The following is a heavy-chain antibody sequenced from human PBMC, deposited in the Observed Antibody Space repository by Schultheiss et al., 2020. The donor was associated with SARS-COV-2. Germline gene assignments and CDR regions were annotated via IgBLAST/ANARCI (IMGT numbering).Heavy chain of an antibody. CDR1: GFTFSSYE. D-gene: IGHD3-10*01. CDR3: ARGGRGYYGSGSYYYY. CDR2: ISSSSSYT. J-gene: IGHJ4*02. V-gene: IGHV3-21*05. Sequence: GGSLRLSCAASGFTFSSYEMNWVRQAPGKGLEWVSYISSSSSYTNYADSVKGRFTISRDNAKNSLYLQMNSLRAEDTAVYYCARGGRGYYGSGSYYYYWGQGTLVTVSS.